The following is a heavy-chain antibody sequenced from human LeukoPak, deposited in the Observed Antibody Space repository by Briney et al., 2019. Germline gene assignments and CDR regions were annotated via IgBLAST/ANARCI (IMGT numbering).Heavy chain of an antibody. CDR1: GGSISSSSYY. V-gene: IGHV4-39*01. CDR3: ARQQPRDNWFDP. D-gene: IGHD6-13*01. J-gene: IGHJ5*02. CDR2: IYYSVST. Sequence: SETLSLTCTVSGGSISSSSYYWGWIRQPPGKGLEWIGSIYYSVSTNYNPSLKSRVTISVDTSKNQFSLKLSSVTAADTAVYYCARQQPRDNWFDPWGQGTLVTVSS.